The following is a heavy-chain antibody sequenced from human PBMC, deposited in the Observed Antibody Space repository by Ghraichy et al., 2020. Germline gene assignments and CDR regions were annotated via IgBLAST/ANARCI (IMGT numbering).Heavy chain of an antibody. J-gene: IGHJ4*02. CDR2: VSYGGDNQ. V-gene: IGHV3-30*03. CDR3: ARGSWGEGWNHIGD. D-gene: IGHD3-16*01. CDR1: GFPFRSHG. Sequence: GGSLRLSCAASGFPFRSHGMFWVRQAPGKGLEWVSLVSYGGDNQYYADSVKGRFTVSRDNSQNTVYLQMNGLRREDTAIYYCARGSWGEGWNHIGDWGQGTPVNVSS.